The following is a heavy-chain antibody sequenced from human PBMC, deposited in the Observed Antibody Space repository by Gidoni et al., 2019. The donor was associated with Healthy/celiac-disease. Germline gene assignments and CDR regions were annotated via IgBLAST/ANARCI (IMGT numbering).Heavy chain of an antibody. CDR2: IYWDDDK. J-gene: IGHJ3*02. CDR3: AHRRGSAGAFDI. Sequence: QITLKESGPTLVKPTQNLTLTCTFSGFPLSTSGVGVGWSRQPPGKSLEWLALIYWDDDKSYSPSLKSRLTITKDTSKSQVVLTMTNMDPVDTATYYCAHRRGSAGAFDIWGQGTMVTVSS. CDR1: GFPLSTSGVG. D-gene: IGHD3-16*01. V-gene: IGHV2-5*02.